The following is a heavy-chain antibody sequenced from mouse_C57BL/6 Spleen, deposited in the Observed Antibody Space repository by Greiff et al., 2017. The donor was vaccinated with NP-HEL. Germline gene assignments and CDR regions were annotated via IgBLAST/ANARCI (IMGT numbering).Heavy chain of an antibody. CDR1: GYTFTDYN. CDR2: INPNNGGT. J-gene: IGHJ2*01. CDR3: ARSPIYYGNYVDY. V-gene: IGHV1-22*01. D-gene: IGHD2-1*01. Sequence: EVQLQQSGPELVKPGASVKMSCKASGYTFTDYNMHWVKQSHGKSLEWIGYINPNNGGTSYNQKFKGKATLTVNKSSRTAYMELRSLTSEDSAVYYCARSPIYYGNYVDYWGQGTTLTVSS.